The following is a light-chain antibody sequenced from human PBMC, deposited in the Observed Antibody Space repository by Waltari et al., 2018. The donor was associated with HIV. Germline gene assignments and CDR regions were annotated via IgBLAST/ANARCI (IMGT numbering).Light chain of an antibody. Sequence: QSALTQPASVSGSPGQSITISCTGTNSDIGGHNSVAWYQQHPGKAPKLIIYHVSNRTAGGSDRFSGSKSGNTASLTSSGLHAEDEADYYCKSSTTRSTRCVFGSGTKVTVL. V-gene: IGLV2-14*01. CDR2: HVS. CDR3: KSSTTRSTRCV. J-gene: IGLJ1*01. CDR1: NSDIGGHNS.